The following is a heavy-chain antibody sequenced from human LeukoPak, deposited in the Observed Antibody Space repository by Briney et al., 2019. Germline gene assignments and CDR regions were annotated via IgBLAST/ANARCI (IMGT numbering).Heavy chain of an antibody. D-gene: IGHD3-22*01. V-gene: IGHV3-11*01. CDR2: ISSSGSTI. J-gene: IGHJ4*02. Sequence: PGGSLRLSCAASGFTFSDYYMSWIRQAPGKGLEWVSYISSSGSTIYYADSVKGRFTISRDNAKNSLYLQMNSLRAEDTAVYYCAKDFEAYYYDSPPSYWGQGTLVTVSS. CDR3: AKDFEAYYYDSPPSY. CDR1: GFTFSDYY.